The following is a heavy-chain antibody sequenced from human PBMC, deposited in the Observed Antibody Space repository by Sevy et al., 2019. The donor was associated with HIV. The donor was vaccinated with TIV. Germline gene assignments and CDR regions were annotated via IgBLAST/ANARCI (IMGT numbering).Heavy chain of an antibody. V-gene: IGHV3-21*01. D-gene: IGHD7-27*01. J-gene: IGHJ6*04. Sequence: GGSLRLSCAASGFTFSNYNMNWVRQAPGKGLEWVSFISFMSNYIYYGDSVKGRFTISRDNAKNSVYLQMNSLRAEDTAVYYGARGLVNWDGMGVWGEGTTVPVSS. CDR1: GFTFSNYN. CDR3: ARGLVNWDGMGV. CDR2: ISFMSNYI.